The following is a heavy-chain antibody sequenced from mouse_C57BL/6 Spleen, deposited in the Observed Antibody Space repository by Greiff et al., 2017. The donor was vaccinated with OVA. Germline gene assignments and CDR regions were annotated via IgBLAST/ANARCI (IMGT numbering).Heavy chain of an antibody. CDR3: ARDRDLLLCAY. V-gene: IGHV3-6*01. D-gene: IGHD1-1*01. J-gene: IGHJ3*01. CDR1: GYSITSGYY. Sequence: ESGPGLVKPSQSLSLTCSVTGYSITSGYYWNWLRQFPGNKLEWMGYISYDGSNNYNPSLKNRISITRDTSKNQFFLKLNSVTTEDTATYYCARDRDLLLCAYWGQGTLVTVSA. CDR2: ISYDGSN.